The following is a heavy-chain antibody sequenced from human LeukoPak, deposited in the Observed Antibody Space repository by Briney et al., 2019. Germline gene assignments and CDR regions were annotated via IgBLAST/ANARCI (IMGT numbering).Heavy chain of an antibody. D-gene: IGHD3-10*01. CDR3: ASTRLNYGSGSDLGDFDY. V-gene: IGHV4-59*01. CDR2: IYYSGST. J-gene: IGHJ4*02. Sequence: SETLSLTCTVSGGSISSYYWSWIRQPPGKGLEWIGYIYYSGSTNYNPSLKSRVTISVDTSKNQFSLKLSSVTAADTAVYYCASTRLNYGSGSDLGDFDYWGQGTLVTVSS. CDR1: GGSISSYY.